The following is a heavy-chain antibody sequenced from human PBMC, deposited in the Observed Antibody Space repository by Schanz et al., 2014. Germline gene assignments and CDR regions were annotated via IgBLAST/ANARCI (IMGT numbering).Heavy chain of an antibody. CDR3: AKQIHYDILTVTRN. Sequence: QVQLVESGGGVVQPGRSLRLSCAASGFIFSSYGLHWVRQAPGKGLEWVAFIWYDGSNKYYADSVKGRFTISRDNSKNTLYLQMNSLRAEDTAVYYCAKQIHYDILTVTRNWGQGTLVNVSS. D-gene: IGHD3-9*01. J-gene: IGHJ4*02. CDR1: GFIFSSYG. CDR2: IWYDGSNK. V-gene: IGHV3-33*06.